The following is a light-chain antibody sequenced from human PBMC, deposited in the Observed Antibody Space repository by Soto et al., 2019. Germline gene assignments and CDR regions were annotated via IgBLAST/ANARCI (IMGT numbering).Light chain of an antibody. CDR3: QQVNRYPVT. Sequence: DIQLTQSPSFLYASVGDRVIITCRASQGIRTDLAWYQQRPGKAPDVLIYDASSLQGGVPSRFSGSGSGTLFTLTISSLQPEDFATYYCQQVNRYPVTFGGGTKVEI. V-gene: IGKV1-9*01. J-gene: IGKJ4*01. CDR1: QGIRTD. CDR2: DAS.